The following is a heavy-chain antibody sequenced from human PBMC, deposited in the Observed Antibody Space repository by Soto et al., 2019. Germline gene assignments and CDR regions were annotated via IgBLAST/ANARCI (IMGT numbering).Heavy chain of an antibody. CDR2: IKEDGSEK. V-gene: IGHV3-7*03. D-gene: IGHD3-16*02. J-gene: IGHJ5*02. Sequence: PGGSLRLSCADSGFILRNYWMSWVRQAPGMGLQWVASIKEDGSEKYYVDPVKGRFTISRENAKNPLYLQMNSLRAEDTAVYYCARYRSLDPWGQGILVTFSS. CDR1: GFILRNYW. CDR3: ARYRSLDP.